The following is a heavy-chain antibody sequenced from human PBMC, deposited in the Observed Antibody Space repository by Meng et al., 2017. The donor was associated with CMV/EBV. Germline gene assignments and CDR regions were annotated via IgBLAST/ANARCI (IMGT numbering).Heavy chain of an antibody. CDR2: ISSSSSTI. D-gene: IGHD3-10*01. CDR3: ARGSMVRGVSWFDP. Sequence: GGSLRLSCAASGFTFSSYSMNWVRQAPGKGLEWVSYISSSSSTIYYADSVKGRFTISRDNSKNTLYLQMNSLRAEDTAVYYCARGSMVRGVSWFDPWGQGTLVTVSS. J-gene: IGHJ5*02. V-gene: IGHV3-48*01. CDR1: GFTFSSYS.